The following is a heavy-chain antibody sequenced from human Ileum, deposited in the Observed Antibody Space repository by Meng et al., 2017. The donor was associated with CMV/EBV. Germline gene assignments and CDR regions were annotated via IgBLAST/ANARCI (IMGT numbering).Heavy chain of an antibody. D-gene: IGHD6-19*01. V-gene: IGHV3-30*02. CDR3: AYYSSSGYYFDY. J-gene: IGHJ4*02. Sequence: GESLKISCVASGFTFSNYGMHWVRQAPGKGLEWVTYIRYDGSEKYYADSVRGRFIVSRDNSKNVLYLEMNSLTTEDTAQYYCAYYSSSGYYFDYWGQGTPVTVSS. CDR2: IRYDGSEK. CDR1: GFTFSNYG.